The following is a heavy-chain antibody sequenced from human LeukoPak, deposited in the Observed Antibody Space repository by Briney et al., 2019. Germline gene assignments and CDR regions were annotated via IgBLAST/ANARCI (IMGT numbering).Heavy chain of an antibody. CDR1: GFTFSSYA. CDR3: AKVCAPELNYYYGMDV. V-gene: IGHV3-23*01. CDR2: ISGSGGST. D-gene: IGHD2-21*01. Sequence: GGSLRLSCAASGFTFSSYAMSWVRQAPGKGLERVSAISGSGGSTYYADSVKGRFTISRDNSKNTLYLQMNSLRAEDTAVYYCAKVCAPELNYYYGMDVWGQGTTVTVSS. J-gene: IGHJ6*02.